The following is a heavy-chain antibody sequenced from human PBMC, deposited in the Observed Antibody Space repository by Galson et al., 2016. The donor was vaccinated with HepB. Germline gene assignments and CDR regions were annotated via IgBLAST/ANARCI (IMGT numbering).Heavy chain of an antibody. CDR3: ARKRPPPAEPTLYGLDV. D-gene: IGHD6-6*01. CDR2: IIPILGTV. CDR1: GGTFSSYG. V-gene: IGHV1-69*13. J-gene: IGHJ6*02. Sequence: SVKVSCKASGGTFSSYGISWVRQAPGQGLEWMGGIIPILGTVKYAQKFQGRVTITADESTTTSYMDLTSLRSEDTAIYYCARKRPPPAEPTLYGLDVWGQGTTVTVS.